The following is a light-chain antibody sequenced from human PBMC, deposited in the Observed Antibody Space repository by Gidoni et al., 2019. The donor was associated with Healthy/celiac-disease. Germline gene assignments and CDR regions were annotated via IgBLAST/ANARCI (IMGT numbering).Light chain of an antibody. J-gene: IGKJ4*01. Sequence: DIQMTQSPSSLSASVGDRVTITCRASQSISSYLNWYQQKPGKAPTLLIYAASSLQSGVPSRFSGSGSGTDFTLTISSLLPEDFATYYCQQSYSTPLTFGGGTKVEIK. CDR3: QQSYSTPLT. V-gene: IGKV1-39*01. CDR1: QSISSY. CDR2: AAS.